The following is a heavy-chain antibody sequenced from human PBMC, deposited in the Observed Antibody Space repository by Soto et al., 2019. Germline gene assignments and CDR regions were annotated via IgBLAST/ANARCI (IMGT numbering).Heavy chain of an antibody. V-gene: IGHV4-34*01. CDR1: GGSFSGYY. CDR3: ARGSASMTTVTTLDY. D-gene: IGHD4-17*01. Sequence: SETLSLTCAVYGGSFSGYYWSWIRQPPGKGLEWIGEINHSGSTNYNPSLKSRVTISVDTSKKQFSLKLSSVTAADTAVYYCARGSASMTTVTTLDYWGQGTLVTVSS. J-gene: IGHJ4*02. CDR2: INHSGST.